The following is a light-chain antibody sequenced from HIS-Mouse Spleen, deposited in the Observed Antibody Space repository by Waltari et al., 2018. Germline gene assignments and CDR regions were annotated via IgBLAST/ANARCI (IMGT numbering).Light chain of an antibody. J-gene: IGLJ3*02. CDR1: SGHSSYA. CDR2: LNSDGSH. V-gene: IGLV4-69*01. CDR3: QTWGTGIQWV. Sequence: QLVLTQSPSASASLGASVKLTCTLSSGHSSYAIAWHQQQPEKGPRYLMKLNSDGSHSKGGGIPDRFSGSSSGAERYLTISSLQSEDEADYYCQTWGTGIQWVFGGGTKLTVL.